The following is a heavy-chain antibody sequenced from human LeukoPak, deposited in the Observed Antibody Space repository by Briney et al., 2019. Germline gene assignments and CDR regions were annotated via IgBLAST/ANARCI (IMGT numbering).Heavy chain of an antibody. CDR2: INPNSGGT. Sequence: ASVKVSCKASGYTFTGYYMHWVRQAPGQGLEWMGWINPNSGGTNYAQKFQGRVTMTRDTSISTAYMELSRLRSDDTAVYYCARVAWGSGSAVGYWGQGTLVTVSS. V-gene: IGHV1-2*02. D-gene: IGHD3-10*01. CDR1: GYTFTGYY. CDR3: ARVAWGSGSAVGY. J-gene: IGHJ4*02.